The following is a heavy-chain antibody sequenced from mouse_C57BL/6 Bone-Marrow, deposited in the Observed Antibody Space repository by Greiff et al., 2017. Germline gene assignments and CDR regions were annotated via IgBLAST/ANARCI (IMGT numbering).Heavy chain of an antibody. D-gene: IGHD1-1*01. CDR2: INYDGSST. J-gene: IGHJ1*03. CDR3: ARYYYGSRTRYFDV. CDR1: GFTFSDYY. Sequence: EVKLMESEGGLVQPGSSMKLSCTASGFTFSDYYMAWVRQVPEKGLEWVANINYDGSSTYYLDSLKSRFIISRDNAKNILYLQMSSLKSEDTATYYCARYYYGSRTRYFDVWGTGTTVTVSS. V-gene: IGHV5-16*01.